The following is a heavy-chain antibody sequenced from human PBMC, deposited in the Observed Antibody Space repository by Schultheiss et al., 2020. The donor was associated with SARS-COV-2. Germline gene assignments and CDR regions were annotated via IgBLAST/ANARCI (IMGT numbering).Heavy chain of an antibody. V-gene: IGHV4-4*07. D-gene: IGHD2-2*01. J-gene: IGHJ5*02. CDR2: IYTSGST. CDR1: GGSISSYY. Sequence: SETLSLTCTVSGGSISSYYWSWIRQPPGKGLEWIGRIYTSGSTNYNPSLKSRVTISVDTSKNQFSLKLSSVTAADTAVYYCARRGGYCSSTSCYRPPHRNWFDPWGQGTLVTVSS. CDR3: ARRGGYCSSTSCYRPPHRNWFDP.